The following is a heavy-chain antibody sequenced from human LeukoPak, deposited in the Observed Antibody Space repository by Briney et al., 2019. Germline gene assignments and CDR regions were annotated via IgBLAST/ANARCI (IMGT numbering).Heavy chain of an antibody. CDR2: IYYSGST. Sequence: SETLSLTCTVSGGSISSYYWSWIRQPPGKGLEWIGYIYYSGSTNYNPSLKSRVTISVDTSKNQFSLKLSSVTAADTAVYYCARGRIAARRRWFDPWGQGTLVTVSS. D-gene: IGHD6-6*01. J-gene: IGHJ5*02. V-gene: IGHV4-59*12. CDR1: GGSISSYY. CDR3: ARGRIAARRRWFDP.